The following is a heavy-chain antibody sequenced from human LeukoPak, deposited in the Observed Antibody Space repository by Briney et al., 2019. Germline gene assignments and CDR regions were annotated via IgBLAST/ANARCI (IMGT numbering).Heavy chain of an antibody. J-gene: IGHJ4*02. CDR1: GGSISSGGYY. D-gene: IGHD3-16*02. Sequence: SETLSLTCTVSGGSISSGGYYWSWIRQHPGKGLEWIGYIYYSGSTYYNPSLKSRVTISVDTSKNRFSLKLSSVTAADTAVYYCARVRLGELSTDFDYWGQGTLVTVSS. CDR2: IYYSGST. V-gene: IGHV4-31*03. CDR3: ARVRLGELSTDFDY.